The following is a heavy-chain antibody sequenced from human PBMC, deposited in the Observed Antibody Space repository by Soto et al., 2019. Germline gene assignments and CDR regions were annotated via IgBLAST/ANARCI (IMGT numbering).Heavy chain of an antibody. CDR2: ISGSGSTK. D-gene: IGHD4-17*01. Sequence: VQLVESGGGLVQPGGSLRLSCAASGFSLTSYSMNWVRQAPGKGLQWVAYISGSGSTKKYADSVKGRFTISRDNAENSVYLQMNSLGDEDTDVYYCARGAGYGDYGGYWGQGTLVTVSS. CDR3: ARGAGYGDYGGY. J-gene: IGHJ4*02. CDR1: GFSLTSYS. V-gene: IGHV3-48*02.